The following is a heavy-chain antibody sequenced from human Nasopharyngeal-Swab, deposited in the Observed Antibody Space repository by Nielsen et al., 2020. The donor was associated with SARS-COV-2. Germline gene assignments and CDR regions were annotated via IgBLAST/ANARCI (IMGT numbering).Heavy chain of an antibody. CDR3: ARVGTPRSYYYCYGMDV. V-gene: IGHV1-18*01. CDR1: GYTFTSYG. D-gene: IGHD1/OR15-1a*01. CDR2: ISAYNGNT. J-gene: IGHJ6*02. Sequence: ASVKVSYKASGYTFTSYGISWVRQAPGQGLEWMGWISAYNGNTNYAQKLQGRVTMTTDTSTSTAYMELRSLRSDDTAVYYCARVGTPRSYYYCYGMDVWGQGTTVTVSS.